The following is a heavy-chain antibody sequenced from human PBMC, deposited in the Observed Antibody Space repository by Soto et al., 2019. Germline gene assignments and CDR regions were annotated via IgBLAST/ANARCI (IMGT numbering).Heavy chain of an antibody. V-gene: IGHV3-23*01. CDR3: AKEKDYDFVWGSDRYTCHC. CDR1: GFTFRTYA. D-gene: IGHD3-16*02. Sequence: GGSLRLSCTASGFTFRTYAMTWFRQAPGKGLEWVSAISGSGSTFYANSVKGRFTISRDNSRNTVSLQMHSLRAEDSAIYYCAKEKDYDFVWGSDRYTCHCWGRGTLGTVAS. CDR2: ISGSGST. J-gene: IGHJ4*02.